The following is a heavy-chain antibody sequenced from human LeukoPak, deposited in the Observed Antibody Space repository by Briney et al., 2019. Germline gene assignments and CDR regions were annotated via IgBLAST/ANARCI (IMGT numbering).Heavy chain of an antibody. Sequence: GGSLRLSCSASGFSFSSYAMHWVRQAPGKGLEYVSGIRNNGGNTYYADSVKGRFTISRDNSKNTLYLQMSSLRAEDTAVYYCAREWDQGYYDSSGYWLSYGMDVWGQGTTVTVSS. D-gene: IGHD3-22*01. CDR3: AREWDQGYYDSSGYWLSYGMDV. CDR1: GFSFSSYA. V-gene: IGHV3-64D*06. J-gene: IGHJ6*02. CDR2: IRNNGGNT.